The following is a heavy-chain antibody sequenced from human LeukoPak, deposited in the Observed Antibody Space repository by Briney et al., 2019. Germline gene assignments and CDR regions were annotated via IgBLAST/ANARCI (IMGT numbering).Heavy chain of an antibody. CDR1: GGSISSYY. J-gene: IGHJ4*02. CDR3: ARAWATDYFDY. Sequence: SETLSLTCTVSGGSISSYYWSWIRQPPGKGLEWIGYMYYSGTINYNPSLESRVTISVDTSKNQFSLKLSSVTAADTAMYYCARAWATDYFDYWGQGTLVTVSS. V-gene: IGHV4-59*01. CDR2: MYYSGTI.